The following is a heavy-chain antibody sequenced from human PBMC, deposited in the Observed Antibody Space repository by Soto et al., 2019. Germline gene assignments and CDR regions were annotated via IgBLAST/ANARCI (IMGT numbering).Heavy chain of an antibody. D-gene: IGHD2-2*01. Sequence: SVEVSCKASGATFSSYAISWVRQAPGQGLEWMGAISPICGTAHYAQKFERRVTIPAEESKSRAYMELSSLTSEDTAVSYRASSRQLARSDYYYYGMDVWSQGTTVTVSS. CDR3: ASSRQLARSDYYYYGMDV. CDR2: ISPICGTA. J-gene: IGHJ6*02. V-gene: IGHV1-69*13. CDR1: GATFSSYA.